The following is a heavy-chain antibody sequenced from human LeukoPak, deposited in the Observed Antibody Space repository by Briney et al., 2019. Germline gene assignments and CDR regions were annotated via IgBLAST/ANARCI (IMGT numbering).Heavy chain of an antibody. D-gene: IGHD2-15*01. J-gene: IGHJ4*02. Sequence: ASVKVSCKASGYTFTSYAMHWVRQAPGQRLEWMGWINAGNGNTKYSQKFQGRVTITRDTSAGTAYMELSSLRSEDTAVYYCARATPRGLYYFDYWGQGTLVTVSS. CDR2: INAGNGNT. CDR1: GYTFTSYA. CDR3: ARATPRGLYYFDY. V-gene: IGHV1-3*01.